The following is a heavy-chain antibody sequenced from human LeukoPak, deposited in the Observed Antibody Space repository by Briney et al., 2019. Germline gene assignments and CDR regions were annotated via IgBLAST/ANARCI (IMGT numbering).Heavy chain of an antibody. V-gene: IGHV3-21*04. Sequence: PGGSLRLSCAASGFTFSSYSMNWVRQAPGKGLEWVSSISSSSSYIYYADSVKGRFTISRDNAKNSLYLQMNSLRAEDTAVYYCAKVYCSSTSCYNAVDAFDIWGQGTMVTVSS. D-gene: IGHD2-2*02. CDR1: GFTFSSYS. CDR2: ISSSSSYI. J-gene: IGHJ3*02. CDR3: AKVYCSSTSCYNAVDAFDI.